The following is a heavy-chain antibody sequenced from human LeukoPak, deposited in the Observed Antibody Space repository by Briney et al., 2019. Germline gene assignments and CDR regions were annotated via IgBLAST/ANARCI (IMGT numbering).Heavy chain of an antibody. CDR2: FYNSGRS. D-gene: IGHD3-16*01. CDR1: DDSISDYY. CDR3: TRGAGWLIDY. V-gene: IGHV4-59*01. J-gene: IGHJ4*02. Sequence: SETLCVTCTVSDDSISDYYRGWIRQPPGKELEWIGYFYNSGRSTYSPSLKSRVTISADTSKYRFSLMLNSVTTADTAVYYCTRGAGWLIDYWGQGILVTVSS.